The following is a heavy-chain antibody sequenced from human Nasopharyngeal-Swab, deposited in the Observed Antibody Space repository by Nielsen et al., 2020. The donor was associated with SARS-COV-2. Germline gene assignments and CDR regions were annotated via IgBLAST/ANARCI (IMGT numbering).Heavy chain of an antibody. CDR3: AKGSYGYDY. D-gene: IGHD5-18*01. CDR1: GFTFSSYA. CDR2: IYSGGSST. Sequence: GEAMKISWAASGFTFSSYAMSGVRQAPGKGLEWVSVIYSGGSSTYYADSVKGRFTISRDNSKNTLYLQMNSLRAEDTAVYYCAKGSYGYDYWGQGTLVTVSS. V-gene: IGHV3-23*03. J-gene: IGHJ4*02.